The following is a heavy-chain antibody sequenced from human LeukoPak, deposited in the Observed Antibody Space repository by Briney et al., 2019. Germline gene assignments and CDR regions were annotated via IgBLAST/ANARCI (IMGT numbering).Heavy chain of an antibody. CDR3: ARGSERFRGVTLNWFDP. D-gene: IGHD3-10*01. Sequence: ASVKVSCKASGYTFASYGISWVRQAPGQGLEWMGWISAYNGNTNYAQKLQGRVTMTTDTSTSTAYMERRSLRSDDTAVYYCARGSERFRGVTLNWFDPWGQGTLVTVSS. J-gene: IGHJ5*02. CDR1: GYTFASYG. V-gene: IGHV1-18*01. CDR2: ISAYNGNT.